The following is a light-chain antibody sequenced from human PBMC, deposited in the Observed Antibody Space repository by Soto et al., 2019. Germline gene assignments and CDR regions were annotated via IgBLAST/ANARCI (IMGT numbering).Light chain of an antibody. CDR2: STN. J-gene: IGLJ2*01. CDR1: SGSVSTSYY. CDR3: VLYMGSGIWV. Sequence: QTVVTQEPSFSVSPGGTVTLTCGWSSGSVSTSYYPSWYQQTPGQAPRTLIYSTNTRSSGVPDRFAGSIHGNKAALTITGSQADDESDYYCVLYMGSGIWVFGGGTKLTVL. V-gene: IGLV8-61*01.